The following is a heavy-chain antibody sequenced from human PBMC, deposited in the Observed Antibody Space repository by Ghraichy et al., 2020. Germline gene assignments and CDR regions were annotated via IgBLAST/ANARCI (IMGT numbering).Heavy chain of an antibody. CDR3: AKDKVELWFGDHYYYYHGMDV. J-gene: IGHJ6*02. V-gene: IGHV3-23*01. CDR2: ISGSGGST. D-gene: IGHD3-10*01. Sequence: GGSLRLSCAASGFTFSSYAMSWVRQAPGKGLEWVSAISGSGGSTYYADSVKGRFTISRDNSKNTLYLQMNSLRAEDTAVYYCAKDKVELWFGDHYYYYHGMDVWGQGTTVTVSS. CDR1: GFTFSSYA.